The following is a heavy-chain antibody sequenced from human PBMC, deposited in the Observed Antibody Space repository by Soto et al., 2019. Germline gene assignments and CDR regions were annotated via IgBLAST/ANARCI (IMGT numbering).Heavy chain of an antibody. CDR1: GGSTSGYY. CDR2: IYYSGST. V-gene: IGHV4-59*01. Sequence: PSETQSLTCTVSGGSTSGYYWSWIRQFPGQGLEWIGYIYYSGSTNYNPSLKGRVSISVDKSKNQFSLKLSSVTAGDTAVYFCARVQSGSYALYYFDYWGQGTLVTVSS. J-gene: IGHJ4*02. CDR3: ARVQSGSYALYYFDY. D-gene: IGHD1-26*01.